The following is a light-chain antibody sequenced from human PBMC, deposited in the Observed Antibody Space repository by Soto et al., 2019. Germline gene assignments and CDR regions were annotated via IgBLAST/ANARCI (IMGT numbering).Light chain of an antibody. Sequence: DVVMTQSPLSLPVTLGQPASISCRSSQSLLYSDGKTDLNWFQQRPGQSPRRLIYKVSNRDSGVPDRFSGSGSGTDFTLKISRVEAEDVGVYYCMQGTHWPSTFGQGTKVDIK. CDR3: MQGTHWPST. CDR1: QSLLYSDGKTD. V-gene: IGKV2-30*01. J-gene: IGKJ1*01. CDR2: KVS.